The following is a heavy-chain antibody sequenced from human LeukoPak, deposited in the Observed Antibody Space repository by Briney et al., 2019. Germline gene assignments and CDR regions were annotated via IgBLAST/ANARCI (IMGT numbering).Heavy chain of an antibody. D-gene: IGHD7-27*01. V-gene: IGHV4-59*12. CDR2: IHDSGNT. Sequence: SETLSLTCTVSGGSISGYYWSWIRQPPGKGLEWIGFIHDSGNTYYNASLKSRVTISVDTSKNQFSLKLSSVTAADTAVYYCAREGNWGSGTSWGQGTLVTVSS. CDR1: GGSISGYY. CDR3: AREGNWGSGTS. J-gene: IGHJ4*02.